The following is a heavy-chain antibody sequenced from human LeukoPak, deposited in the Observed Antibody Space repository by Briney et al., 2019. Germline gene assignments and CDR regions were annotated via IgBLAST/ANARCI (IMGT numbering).Heavy chain of an antibody. V-gene: IGHV1-2*04. J-gene: IGHJ5*02. CDR3: ARGLCSGGSCYVGYNWFDP. Sequence: ASVKVSCKASGYTFSGYYMHWVRQAPGQGLEWTGWINPNSGGTNYAQKFQGWVTMTRDTSISTAYMELSRLRSDDTAVYYCARGLCSGGSCYVGYNWFDPWGQGTLVTVSS. CDR2: INPNSGGT. CDR1: GYTFSGYY. D-gene: IGHD2-15*01.